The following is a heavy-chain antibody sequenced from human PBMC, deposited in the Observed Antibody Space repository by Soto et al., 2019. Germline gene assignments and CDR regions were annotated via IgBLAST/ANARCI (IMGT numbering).Heavy chain of an antibody. Sequence: QVQLVQSGGGVVQPGRSLRLSCAASGFNFNTYFMHWVRQAPGKGLEWVAMIFPNGRDKEYADSVKGRFTISRDNSNNRMYLQMDSLRPEDTAVYYCARNEHGSNCDLAYWGQGALVTVSS. J-gene: IGHJ4*02. CDR3: ARNEHGSNCDLAY. D-gene: IGHD1-26*01. CDR1: GFNFNTYF. CDR2: IFPNGRDK. V-gene: IGHV3-30*13.